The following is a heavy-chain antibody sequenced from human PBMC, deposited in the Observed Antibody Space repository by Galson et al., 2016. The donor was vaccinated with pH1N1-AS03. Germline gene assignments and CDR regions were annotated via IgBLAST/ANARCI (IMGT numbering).Heavy chain of an antibody. CDR3: AEDREGYSSGGGGYYYGMDV. D-gene: IGHD6-19*01. Sequence: SLRLSCAASGFTFTTFAMSWVRQAPGKGLEWVSAINGSGGSTHYADSVKGRFTVSRDNSKKPLYLQMNSLRAEDTAVYYCAEDREGYSSGGGGYYYGMDVWGQGTTVTVSS. CDR2: INGSGGST. V-gene: IGHV3-23*01. J-gene: IGHJ6*02. CDR1: GFTFTTFA.